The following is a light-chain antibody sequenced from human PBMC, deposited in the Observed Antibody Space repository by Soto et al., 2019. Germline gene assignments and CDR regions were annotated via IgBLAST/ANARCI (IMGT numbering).Light chain of an antibody. V-gene: IGKV3-15*01. J-gene: IGKJ2*02. CDR3: QQYKNWPPCT. Sequence: EIVMTQSPATLSVSPGERATLSCRASQSVSTNLAWYQQKPGQAPRLLIYGASTRATGFPARFSGSGSGTDFTLTISSLQSEDFAVYYCQQYKNWPPCTFGQGTKVEIK. CDR2: GAS. CDR1: QSVSTN.